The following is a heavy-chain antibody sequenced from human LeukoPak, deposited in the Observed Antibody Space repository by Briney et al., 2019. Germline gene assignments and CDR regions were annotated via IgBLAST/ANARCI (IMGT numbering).Heavy chain of an antibody. CDR1: GGSMNIHF. CDR2: ISSSGTT. D-gene: IGHD4-11*01. J-gene: IGHJ5*01. V-gene: IGHV4-4*07. Sequence: SETLSLTCTVSGGSMNIHFWSWIQQSAGKGLEWIGRISSSGTTKYNPSLKSRVIMSIDTSKNQFSLKVTSVTAADTAVYYCVRDVPPYSEMHGWFDSWGQGSLVTVSS. CDR3: VRDVPPYSEMHGWFDS.